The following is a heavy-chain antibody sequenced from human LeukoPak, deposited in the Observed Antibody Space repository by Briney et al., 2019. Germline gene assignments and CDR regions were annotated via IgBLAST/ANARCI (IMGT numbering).Heavy chain of an antibody. Sequence: ASVKVSCKASGYTFTGYYMHWVRQAPGQGLEWMGWINPNSGGTKYAQKFQGRVTMTRDTSISTAYMELSSLRSDDTAVYFCARERGYCDSTSCYTSDAFDIWGQGTMVTVSP. CDR3: ARERGYCDSTSCYTSDAFDI. V-gene: IGHV1-2*02. CDR2: INPNSGGT. CDR1: GYTFTGYY. J-gene: IGHJ3*02. D-gene: IGHD2-2*02.